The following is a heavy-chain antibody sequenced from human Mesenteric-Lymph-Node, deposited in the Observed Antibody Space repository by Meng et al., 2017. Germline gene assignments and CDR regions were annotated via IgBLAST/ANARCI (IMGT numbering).Heavy chain of an antibody. V-gene: IGHV3-11*04. D-gene: IGHD7-27*01. Sequence: VQVVGSGGGLAKPGGSLRLSCAASGFTFSDYYMNWIRQAPGKGLEWVSFISISGGTISYADSVKGRFTISRDNAKNSLYLQMNSLRAEDTAVYYCARDRNWDWYFDLWGRGTLVTVSS. CDR3: ARDRNWDWYFDL. J-gene: IGHJ2*01. CDR1: GFTFSDYY. CDR2: ISISGGTI.